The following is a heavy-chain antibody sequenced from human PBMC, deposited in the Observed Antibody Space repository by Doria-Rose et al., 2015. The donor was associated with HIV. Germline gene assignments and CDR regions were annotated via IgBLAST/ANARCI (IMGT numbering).Heavy chain of an antibody. V-gene: IGHV2-26*01. J-gene: IGHJ4*02. CDR3: ARIKSSRWYHKYYFDF. Sequence: QITLKESGPVLVKPTETLTLTCTVSGVSLSSPGMGVSRIRQPPGKALEWLANNFSDDERSYKTSLKSRLTISRGTSKSQVVLTMTDMDPVDTATYYCARIKSSRWYHKYYFDFWGQGTQVIVSA. D-gene: IGHD6-13*01. CDR1: GVSLSSPGMG. CDR2: NFSDDER.